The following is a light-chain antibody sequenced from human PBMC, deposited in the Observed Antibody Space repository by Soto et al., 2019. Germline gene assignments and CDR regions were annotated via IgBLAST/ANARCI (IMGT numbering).Light chain of an antibody. CDR1: SSDVGGYNY. J-gene: IGLJ1*01. V-gene: IGLV2-8*01. CDR3: SSYARSNNLGV. Sequence: QSALTQPPSASGSPGQSVTISCTGTSSDVGGYNYVSWYQQHPGKAPKLMIYEVSKRPSGVPDRFSGSKSGNTASLTVSGLQAEDEADYYCSSYARSNNLGVFGPGTKLTVL. CDR2: EVS.